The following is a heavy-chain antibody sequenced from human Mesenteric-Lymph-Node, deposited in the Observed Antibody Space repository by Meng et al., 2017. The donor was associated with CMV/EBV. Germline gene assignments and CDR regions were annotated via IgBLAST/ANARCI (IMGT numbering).Heavy chain of an antibody. CDR1: GFTFSSYA. CDR2: ISGSGGST. Sequence: GGSLRLSCAASGFTFSSYAMSWVRQAPGKGLEWVSAISGSGGSTYYADSVKGRFTISRDNAKNSLYLQMNSLRAEDTAVYHCARDRRSYYYYGMDVWGQGTTGTVSS. V-gene: IGHV3-23*01. J-gene: IGHJ6*02. CDR3: ARDRRSYYYYGMDV.